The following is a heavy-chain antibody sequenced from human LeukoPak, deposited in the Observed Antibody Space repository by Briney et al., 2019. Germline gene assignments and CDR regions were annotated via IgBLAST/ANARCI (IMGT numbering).Heavy chain of an antibody. D-gene: IGHD3-22*01. CDR3: ARGPADKFDY. CDR1: GFTFSSHT. V-gene: IGHV3-21*01. CDR2: ISSSSSYI. Sequence: PGGSLRLSCAASGFTFSSHTINWVRQAPGKGLEWVSSISSSSSYIYYADSVKGRFTISRDNAKNSLYLQMDSLRAEDTAVYYCARGPADKFDYWGQGTLVTVSS. J-gene: IGHJ4*02.